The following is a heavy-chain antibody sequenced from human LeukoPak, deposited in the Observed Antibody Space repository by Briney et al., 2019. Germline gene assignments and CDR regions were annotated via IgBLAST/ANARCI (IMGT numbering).Heavy chain of an antibody. D-gene: IGHD6-19*01. J-gene: IGHJ4*02. CDR2: IIPIFGTA. CDR1: GGTFSSYA. Sequence: SVKVSCKASGGTFSSYAISWVRQAPGQGLEWMGGIIPIFGTANYAQKFQGRVTITADKSTSTAYMELSSLRSEDTAVYYCAREPRIAVAGTYDYWGQGTLVTVSS. CDR3: AREPRIAVAGTYDY. V-gene: IGHV1-69*06.